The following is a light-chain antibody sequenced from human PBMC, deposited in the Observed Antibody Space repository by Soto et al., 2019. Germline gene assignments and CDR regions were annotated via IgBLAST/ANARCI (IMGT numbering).Light chain of an antibody. Sequence: EIVVTQSPATLSVSPWERATLSCRASQSVNTNFAWYQQKPGQAPRLLIYGASTRATGIPARFSGSGSGTEFTLTISSLQSEDFAVYYCQQYNNWPPITFGQGTRLEIK. CDR3: QQYNNWPPIT. J-gene: IGKJ5*01. V-gene: IGKV3-15*01. CDR2: GAS. CDR1: QSVNTN.